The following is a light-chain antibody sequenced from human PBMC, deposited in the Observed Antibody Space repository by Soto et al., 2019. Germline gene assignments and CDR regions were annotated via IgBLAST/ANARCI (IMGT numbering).Light chain of an antibody. CDR1: ELSKQY. CDR2: IDT. CDR3: QSSDDTGNYYL. V-gene: IGLV3-25*02. J-gene: IGLJ1*01. Sequence: SYELTQTPSVSVSPGQTARITCSGDELSKQYVYWYQQKPGQAPVLVIYIDTERASGIPERFSASSSGTTVTLTISGVRAEYEAAYYCQSSDDTGNYYLFGTGTNVTV.